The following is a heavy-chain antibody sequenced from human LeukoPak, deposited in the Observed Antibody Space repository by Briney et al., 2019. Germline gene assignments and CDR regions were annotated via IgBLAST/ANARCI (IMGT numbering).Heavy chain of an antibody. CDR2: LYSGGST. V-gene: IGHV3-53*01. D-gene: IGHD3-10*01. Sequence: PGGSLALCCEGSGFSVSTNYMNWVRQAPGKGLEWVSILYSGGSTYYADSVKGRFTVSRDSSKNTLYLHMNSLRAEDTAVYYCARVGDHYHWYLDVWGRGTLVTASS. CDR3: ARVGDHYHWYLDV. CDR1: GFSVSTNY. J-gene: IGHJ2*01.